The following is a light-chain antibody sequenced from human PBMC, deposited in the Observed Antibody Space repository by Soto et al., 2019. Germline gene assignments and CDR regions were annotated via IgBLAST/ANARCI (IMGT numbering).Light chain of an antibody. J-gene: IGKJ4*01. CDR3: QQYDNLPIT. CDR2: DAS. CDR1: QDISNY. Sequence: DIQMTQSPSSLSASVGDRVTITCQASQDISNYLNWYQQKPGKAPQLLIYDASNLETGVPSRFSGSGSGTDFTFTISSLQPEDIATYSCQQYDNLPITFGGGTKVEIK. V-gene: IGKV1-33*01.